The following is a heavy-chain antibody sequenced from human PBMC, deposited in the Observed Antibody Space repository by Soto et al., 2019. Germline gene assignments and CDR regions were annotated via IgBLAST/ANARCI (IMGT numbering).Heavy chain of an antibody. CDR3: ARDGVGVTTGTSGF. J-gene: IGHJ4*02. CDR2: INVYNGDT. CDR1: GYTFTSYS. V-gene: IGHV1-18*01. Sequence: GASVKVSCKASGYTFTSYSISWVRQAPGQGLEWMGWINVYNGDTKYAQKFQGRVTMTTDTSTSTVYMELRGLSSDDTAVYYCARDGVGVTTGTSGFWGQGTLVT. D-gene: IGHD4-4*01.